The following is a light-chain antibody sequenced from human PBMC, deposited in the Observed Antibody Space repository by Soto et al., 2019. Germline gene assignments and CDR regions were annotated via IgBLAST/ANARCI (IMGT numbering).Light chain of an antibody. J-gene: IGKJ5*01. CDR2: GAS. Sequence: EIVLTQSPGALSLSPVERATLSFRASQSVSSSYLAWYQQKPGQPPRLLIYGASGRATGIPDRFSGSGSGTDFTLTISRLEPEDFAVFYCQNYDSLPITCGQGKQREIK. V-gene: IGKV3-20*01. CDR1: QSVSSSY. CDR3: QNYDSLPIT.